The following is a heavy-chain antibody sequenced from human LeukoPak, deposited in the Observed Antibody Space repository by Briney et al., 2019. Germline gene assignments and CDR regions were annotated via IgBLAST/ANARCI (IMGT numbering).Heavy chain of an antibody. CDR3: ARRKLVGASPFDY. CDR2: IYLSGST. J-gene: IGHJ4*02. D-gene: IGHD1-26*01. CDR1: GASITSPD. V-gene: IGHV4-59*11. Sequence: SETLSLSCSVAGASITSPDWSWSREPPGKGLGGNGDIYLSGSTNYKPSPKSRVTISVDTSKNQFSLKLSSVTAADTAVYYCARRKLVGASPFDYWGQGTLVTVSS.